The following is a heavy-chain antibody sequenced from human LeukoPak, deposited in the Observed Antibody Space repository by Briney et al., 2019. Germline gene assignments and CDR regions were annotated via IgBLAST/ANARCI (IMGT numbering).Heavy chain of an antibody. Sequence: SETLSLTCTVSGGSISSYYWSWIRQPPGKGLEWIGYIYYSGSTNYNPSLKSRVTISVDTSKNQFSLKLSSVTAADTAVYYCARSSPELALDYWGQGTLVTVSS. V-gene: IGHV4-59*12. D-gene: IGHD6-13*01. CDR1: GGSISSYY. CDR2: IYYSGST. J-gene: IGHJ4*02. CDR3: ARSSPELALDY.